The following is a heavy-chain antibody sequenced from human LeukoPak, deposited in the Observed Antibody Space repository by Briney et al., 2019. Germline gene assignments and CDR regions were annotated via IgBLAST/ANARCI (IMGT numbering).Heavy chain of an antibody. D-gene: IGHD3-10*01. Sequence: GGSLRLSCAASGFTFSSYVMSWVRQAPGKGLEWVSAISGSGGSTYYADSVKGRFTISRDNSKNTLYLQMNSLRAEDTAVYYCAKGGRRGYYYYYYMDVWGKGTTVTVSS. CDR1: GFTFSSYV. CDR3: AKGGRRGYYYYYYMDV. J-gene: IGHJ6*03. V-gene: IGHV3-23*01. CDR2: ISGSGGST.